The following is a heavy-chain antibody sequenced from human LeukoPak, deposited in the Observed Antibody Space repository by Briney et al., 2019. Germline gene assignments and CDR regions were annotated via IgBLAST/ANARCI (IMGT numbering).Heavy chain of an antibody. V-gene: IGHV3-74*01. CDR1: GFTFTSYW. J-gene: IGHJ4*02. CDR3: ARANRHSGSYSSSVDY. D-gene: IGHD1-26*01. Sequence: QPGGSLRLSCAASGFTFTSYWMHWVRQAPGKGLVWVSRINTDESSTSYADSVKGRFTISRDNAMNTLYLQMNSLTAEDTAMYYCARANRHSGSYSSSVDYWGQGTLVTVSS. CDR2: INTDESST.